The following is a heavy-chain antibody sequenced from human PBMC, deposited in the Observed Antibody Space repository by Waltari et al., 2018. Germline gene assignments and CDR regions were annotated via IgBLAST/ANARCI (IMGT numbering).Heavy chain of an antibody. CDR2: FDPEDGET. V-gene: IGHV1-24*01. CDR3: ATDYDFWSGSNFDAFDI. D-gene: IGHD3-3*01. Sequence: QVQLVQSGAEVKKPGASVKVSCKVSGYTLPELSTPWLRQAPGKGLEWMGGFDPEDGETIYAQKFQGRVTMTEDTSTDTAYMELSSLRSEDTAVYYCATDYDFWSGSNFDAFDIWGQGTMVTVSS. CDR1: GYTLPELS. J-gene: IGHJ3*02.